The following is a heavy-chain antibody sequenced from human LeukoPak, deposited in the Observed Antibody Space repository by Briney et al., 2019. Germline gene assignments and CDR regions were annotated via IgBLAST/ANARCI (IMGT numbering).Heavy chain of an antibody. CDR1: GGSISSYY. CDR2: IYYSGST. D-gene: IGHD6-13*01. Sequence: SETLSLTCTVSGGSISSYYWSWIRQPPGKGLEWIGYIYYSGSTNYNPSLKSRVTISVDKSKNQFSLKLSSVTAADTAVYYCARFDRLELVSSWYGDAFDIWGQGTMVTVSS. CDR3: ARFDRLELVSSWYGDAFDI. J-gene: IGHJ3*02. V-gene: IGHV4-59*12.